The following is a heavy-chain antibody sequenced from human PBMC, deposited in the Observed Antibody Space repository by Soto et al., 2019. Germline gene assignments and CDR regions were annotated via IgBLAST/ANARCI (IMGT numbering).Heavy chain of an antibody. CDR3: AHSLITFGGIIVTFGY. Sequence: QITLKESGPTLVKPTQTLTLTCTFSGFSLSTGTVGVGWIRQSPGKALEWLALIYGDDDKRYSPSLKSRLTITKDTSKNQVVLTMTNMDPVDTATYYFAHSLITFGGIIVTFGYWGQGTLVTVSS. J-gene: IGHJ4*02. D-gene: IGHD3-16*02. CDR1: GFSLSTGTVG. CDR2: IYGDDDK. V-gene: IGHV2-5*02.